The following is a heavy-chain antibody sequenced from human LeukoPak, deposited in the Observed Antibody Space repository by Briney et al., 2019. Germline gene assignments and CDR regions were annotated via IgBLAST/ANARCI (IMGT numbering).Heavy chain of an antibody. CDR1: GFILSSYD. CDR3: AELTSMVEQY. CDR2: ISYDGSNK. V-gene: IGHV3-30-3*01. Sequence: GGSLRLSCAASGFILSSYDMHWVRQAPGKGLEWVAVISYDGSNKYYADSVKGRFTISRDNSKSTLYMQMNSLRPEDTAVYYCAELTSMVEQYWGQGTLVTVSS. J-gene: IGHJ4*02. D-gene: IGHD3-10*01.